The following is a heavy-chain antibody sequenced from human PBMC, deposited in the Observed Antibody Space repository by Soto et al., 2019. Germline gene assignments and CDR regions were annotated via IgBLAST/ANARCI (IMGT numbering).Heavy chain of an antibody. J-gene: IGHJ4*02. CDR2: ISSSSSTI. D-gene: IGHD3-16*01. CDR3: ARAKRLPDY. CDR1: GFTFSSYS. Sequence: GGSLRLSCAASGFTFSSYSMNWVRQAPGKGLEWVSYISSSSSTIYYADSVKGRFTISRDNAKNSLYLQMNSLRAEDTAVYYCARAKRLPDYWGQGTLVTVSS. V-gene: IGHV3-48*01.